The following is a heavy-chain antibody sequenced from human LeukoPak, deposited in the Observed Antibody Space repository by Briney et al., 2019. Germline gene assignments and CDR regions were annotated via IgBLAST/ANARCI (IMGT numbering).Heavy chain of an antibody. Sequence: ASVTVSCKAFGYTFTSNYMHWVRQAPGQGPEWMGVISPSGGSTTYAQKFQGRVTLTRDMSTSTDYLELSSLRSDDTAVYYCARDVGEYCSSTNCYASHYWGQGTLVTVSS. CDR3: ARDVGEYCSSTNCYASHY. CDR2: ISPSGGST. J-gene: IGHJ4*02. D-gene: IGHD2-2*01. CDR1: GYTFTSNY. V-gene: IGHV1-46*01.